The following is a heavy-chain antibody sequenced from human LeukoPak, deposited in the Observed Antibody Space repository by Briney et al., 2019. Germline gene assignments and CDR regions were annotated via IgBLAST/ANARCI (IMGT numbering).Heavy chain of an antibody. CDR1: GFTFSSYA. Sequence: GGSLRLSCAASGFTFSSYAMSWVRQDPGKGLEWVSAISGSGRSTYYADSVKGRFTISRDNSKNSLYLHMNSLRAEDTAVYYCARISYTSGNDFDYWGQGTLVTVSS. CDR3: ARISYTSGNDFDY. V-gene: IGHV3-23*01. D-gene: IGHD6-19*01. J-gene: IGHJ4*02. CDR2: ISGSGRST.